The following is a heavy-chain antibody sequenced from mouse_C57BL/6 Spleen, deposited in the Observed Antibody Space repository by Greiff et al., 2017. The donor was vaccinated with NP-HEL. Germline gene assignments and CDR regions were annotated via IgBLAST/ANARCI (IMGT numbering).Heavy chain of an antibody. V-gene: IGHV1-50*01. J-gene: IGHJ4*01. CDR2: IDPSDSYP. Sequence: QVQLQQPGAELVKPGASVKLSCKASGYTFTSYWMQWVKQRPGQGLEWIGEIDPSDSYPNYNQKFKGKATLTVDTSSSTAYMQLSSLTSEDSAVYYCARIWSYDAMDYWGQGTSVTVSS. CDR3: ARIWSYDAMDY. CDR1: GYTFTSYW. D-gene: IGHD1-1*02.